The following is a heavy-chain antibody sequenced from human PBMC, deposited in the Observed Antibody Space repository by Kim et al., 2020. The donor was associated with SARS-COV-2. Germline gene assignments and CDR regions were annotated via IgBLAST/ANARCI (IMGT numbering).Heavy chain of an antibody. CDR3: ARLYYDIWIGYCPYYFDY. V-gene: IGHV4-59*08. J-gene: IGHJ4*01. Sequence: SETLSLTCTVSGGSISSYYWSWIRQPPGKGLEWIGYIYYSGSTKYSPSLKSRVTISVDTSKNQFSLKLTSVTAADTAVYYCARLYYDIWIGYCPYYFDY. D-gene: IGHD3-3*01. CDR1: GGSISSYY. CDR2: IYYSGST.